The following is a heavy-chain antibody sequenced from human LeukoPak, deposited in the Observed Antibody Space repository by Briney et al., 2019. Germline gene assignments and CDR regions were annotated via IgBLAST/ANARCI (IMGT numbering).Heavy chain of an antibody. CDR1: GFTFSSSW. CDR2: INSDGSST. D-gene: IGHD1-14*01. J-gene: IGHJ4*02. CDR3: VTGTREHF. Sequence: GGSLRLSCAASGFTFSSSWMHWVRQAPGKGLVWVSRINSDGSSTIYADSVKGRFTMSRDNTKNMLYLQMNSLRVEDTAVYHCVTGTREHFWGQGSLVIVSS. V-gene: IGHV3-74*01.